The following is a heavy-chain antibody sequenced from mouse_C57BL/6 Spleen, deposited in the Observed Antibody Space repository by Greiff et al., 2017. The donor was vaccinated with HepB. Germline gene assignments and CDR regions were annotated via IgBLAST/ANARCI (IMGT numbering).Heavy chain of an antibody. CDR1: GYAFSSSW. V-gene: IGHV1-82*01. CDR3: ARDYYGTDD. CDR2: IYPGDGDT. J-gene: IGHJ2*01. D-gene: IGHD1-1*01. Sequence: QVQLQQSGPELVKPGASVKISCKASGYAFSSSWMNWVKQRPGKGLEWIGRIYPGDGDTNYNGKFKGKATLTADKSSSTAYMQRSSLTSEDSAVYFCARDYYGTDDWGQGTTLTVSS.